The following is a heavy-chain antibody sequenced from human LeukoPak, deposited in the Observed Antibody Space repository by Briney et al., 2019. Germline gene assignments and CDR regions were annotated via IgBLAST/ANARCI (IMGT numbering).Heavy chain of an antibody. D-gene: IGHD1-1*01. V-gene: IGHV3-49*03. CDR3: TRADDPWNYYSYYMDV. CDR1: GFTFGDYA. CDR2: IRSKAYGGTT. J-gene: IGHJ6*03. Sequence: GRSLRLSCTASGFTFGDYAMSWFRQAPGKGLERVGFIRSKAYGGTTEYAASVKGRFTISRDDSKSIAYLQMNSLKTEDTAVYYCTRADDPWNYYSYYMDVSGKGTTVTVSS.